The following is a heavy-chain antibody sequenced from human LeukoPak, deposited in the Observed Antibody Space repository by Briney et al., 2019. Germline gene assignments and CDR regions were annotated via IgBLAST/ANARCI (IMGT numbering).Heavy chain of an antibody. V-gene: IGHV3-30*01. CDR3: ARDLGDIVVVPAAIDY. Sequence: GGSLRLSCAASGFTFSSYAMHWVRQAPGKGLEWVAVIPYDGSNKYYADSVKGRFTISRDNSKNTLYLQMNSLRAEDTAVYYCARDLGDIVVVPAAIDYWGQGTLVTVSS. CDR1: GFTFSSYA. CDR2: IPYDGSNK. D-gene: IGHD2-2*01. J-gene: IGHJ4*02.